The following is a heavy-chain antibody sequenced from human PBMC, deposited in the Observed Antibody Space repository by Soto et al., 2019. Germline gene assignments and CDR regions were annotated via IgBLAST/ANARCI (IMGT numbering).Heavy chain of an antibody. J-gene: IGHJ5*02. V-gene: IGHV3-48*03. CDR3: ANDFWSEYS. D-gene: IGHD3-3*01. CDR2: ISGSSSMI. Sequence: PGGSLRLSCAASGSTFSRYEMNWVRQAPGKGLEWVSYISGSSSMIYYADSVKGRFTISRDNAKNSLYLQMNSLRAEDTAVYYCANDFWSEYSWGQGTPVTVSS. CDR1: GSTFSRYE.